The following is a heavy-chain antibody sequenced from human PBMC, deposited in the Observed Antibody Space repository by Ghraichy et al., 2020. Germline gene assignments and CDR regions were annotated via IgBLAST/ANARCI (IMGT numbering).Heavy chain of an antibody. CDR3: ARGDDGSPDS. CDR2: RSPDKETK. J-gene: IGHJ4*02. V-gene: IGHV3-30*03. D-gene: IGHD1-26*01. Sequence: GGSLRLSCKGSGFPFSRYGMHWVRRVPGKGLEWVALRSPDKETKFYADSVRGRFTISRDDSKSTLFLRMNNLRPEDTGMYYCARGDDGSPDSWGPGTLVIVSS. CDR1: GFPFSRYG.